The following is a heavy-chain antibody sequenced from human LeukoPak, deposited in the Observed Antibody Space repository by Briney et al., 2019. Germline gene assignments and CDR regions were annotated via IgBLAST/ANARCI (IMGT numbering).Heavy chain of an antibody. D-gene: IGHD1-1*01. CDR3: ATEPTRTPYYYMDV. CDR2: ISSSGSA. CDR1: GGSISNYY. Sequence: SETLSLTCTVSGGSISNYYWNWIRQPAGKGLEWIGRISSSGSANYNASLKSRVTLSVDTSKNQLSLILNSVTAADTAVFYCATEPTRTPYYYMDVWGTGATVIVSS. V-gene: IGHV4-4*07. J-gene: IGHJ6*03.